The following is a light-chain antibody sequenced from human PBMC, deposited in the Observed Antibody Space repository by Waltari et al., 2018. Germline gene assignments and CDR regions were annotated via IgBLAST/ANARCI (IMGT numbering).Light chain of an antibody. J-gene: IGLJ3*02. Sequence: SYELTQPPSVSVSPGQTARSTCSGEALPKTYAYWYQQKPGQVPVVVIYKDTERPSGIPERFSGSSSGTIVTLTISGVQAEDEAEYYCLSAASSGTYVVFGGGTKLTVL. CDR3: LSAASSGTYVV. CDR2: KDT. CDR1: ALPKTY. V-gene: IGLV3-16*01.